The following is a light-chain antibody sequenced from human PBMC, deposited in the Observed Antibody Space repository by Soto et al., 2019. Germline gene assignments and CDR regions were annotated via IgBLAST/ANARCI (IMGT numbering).Light chain of an antibody. CDR2: GAS. CDR3: QQYGSSPLT. Sequence: DIVLTQSPGTLSLSPGERGTLSCRASQSVGRNYLAWYQQKPGQAPRLLIYGASIRATGFPDRFSGSGSGTDFTLTISRLEPEDFAVYYCQQYGSSPLTFGGGTKVEIK. V-gene: IGKV3-20*01. J-gene: IGKJ4*01. CDR1: QSVGRNY.